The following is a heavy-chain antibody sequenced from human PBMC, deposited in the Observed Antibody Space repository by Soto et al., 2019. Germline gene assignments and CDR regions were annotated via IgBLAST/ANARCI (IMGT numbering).Heavy chain of an antibody. V-gene: IGHV1-3*01. CDR2: INPGNGDT. CDR1: GYTFTTYI. CDR3: AREWTNQLWLRFGY. J-gene: IGHJ4*02. D-gene: IGHD3-10*01. Sequence: QVQLVQSGAEVKKPGASVRLSCKASGYTFTTYIIHWVRQAPGQRPEWMGWINPGNGDTKYSQRLQGRVTITRDTSATTAYMELSSLTSEDTAVYYCAREWTNQLWLRFGYWGQGALVTVSS.